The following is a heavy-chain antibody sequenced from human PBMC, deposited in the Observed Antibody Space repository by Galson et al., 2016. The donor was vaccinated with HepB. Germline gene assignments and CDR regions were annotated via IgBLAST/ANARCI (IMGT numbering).Heavy chain of an antibody. Sequence: SCKASGGTFSNYGISWVRQAPGQGLEWMGGIIPIFGAANYEQKFQGRVTISADEATNTVYMELSSLTSEDTAVYYCARDRSSGCFDSSDIWGQGTMVTVSS. J-gene: IGHJ3*02. CDR1: GGTFSNYG. CDR3: ARDRSSGCFDSSDI. CDR2: IIPIFGAA. V-gene: IGHV1-69*01. D-gene: IGHD6-19*01.